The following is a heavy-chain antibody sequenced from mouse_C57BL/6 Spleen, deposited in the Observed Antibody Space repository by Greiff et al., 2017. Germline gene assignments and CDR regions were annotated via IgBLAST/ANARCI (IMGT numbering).Heavy chain of an antibody. CDR1: GYTFTSYW. CDR3: GSRGVTTVVAPAY. CDR2: IYPSDSET. V-gene: IGHV1-61*01. Sequence: QVQLQQPGAELVRPGSSVKLSCKASGYTFTSYWMDWVKQRPGQGLEWIGNIYPSDSETHYNQKFKDKATLTVDKSSSTAYMQLSSLTSEDSAVYYCGSRGVTTVVAPAYWGQGTLVTVSA. J-gene: IGHJ3*01. D-gene: IGHD1-1*01.